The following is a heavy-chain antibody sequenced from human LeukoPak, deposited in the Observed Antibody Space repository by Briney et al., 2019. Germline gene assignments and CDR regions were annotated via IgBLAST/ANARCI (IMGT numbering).Heavy chain of an antibody. D-gene: IGHD5-18*01. CDR2: MNPNSGNT. CDR1: GSTFTSYD. V-gene: IGHV1-8*01. Sequence: GESLKVSCQASGSTFTSYDINWVRQATGQGLEWMGWMNPNSGNTSYAQKFQGSVTMTRNTSISTAYMELSSLRSEDTAVYYCARAPKLKRGYSYGLNVWGKGTTVTVSS. CDR3: ARAPKLKRGYSYGLNV. J-gene: IGHJ6*04.